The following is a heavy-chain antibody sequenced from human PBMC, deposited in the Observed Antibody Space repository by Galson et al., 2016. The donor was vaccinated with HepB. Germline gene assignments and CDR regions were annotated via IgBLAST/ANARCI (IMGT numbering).Heavy chain of an antibody. CDR2: VSYDGTKR. CDR1: GFTFTIYA. D-gene: IGHD3-3*01. Sequence: SLRLSCAASGFTFTIYAIHWVRQAPGKGLEWVADVSYDGTKRNYADSVKGRFTISRDNSRNTVYLQMNSLRGEDMAVYYCARDRRLDPWGQGGLVTVSS. V-gene: IGHV3-30*04. J-gene: IGHJ5*02. CDR3: ARDRRLDP.